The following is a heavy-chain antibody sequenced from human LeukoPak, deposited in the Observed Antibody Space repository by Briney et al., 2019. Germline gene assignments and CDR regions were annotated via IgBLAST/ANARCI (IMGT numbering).Heavy chain of an antibody. CDR2: IYYSGST. V-gene: IGHV4-39*07. D-gene: IGHD3-10*01. CDR1: GGSISSSSYY. J-gene: IGHJ3*02. Sequence: SETLSLTCTVSGGSISSSSYYWGWIRQPPGKGLEWIGSIYYSGSTYYNPSLKSRVTISVDTSKNQFSLKLSSVTAADTAVYYCARGGVLHGAFDIWGQGTMVTVSS. CDR3: ARGGVLHGAFDI.